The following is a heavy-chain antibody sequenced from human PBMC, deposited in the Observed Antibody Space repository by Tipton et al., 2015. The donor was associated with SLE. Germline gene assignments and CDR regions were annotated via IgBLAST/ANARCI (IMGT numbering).Heavy chain of an antibody. J-gene: IGHJ6*04. CDR1: GGSISSGGYY. V-gene: IGHV4-31*03. CDR3: ARATDWNLSPDV. CDR2: IYYSGNT. Sequence: PGLVKPSETLSLTCTVSGGSISSGGYYWTWIRQLPGKGLEWIGYIYYSGNTYYNPSLGSRLTISVDTSKDQFSLRLTSVTAADTAVYYCARATDWNLSPDVWGKGTTVTVSS. D-gene: IGHD1-7*01.